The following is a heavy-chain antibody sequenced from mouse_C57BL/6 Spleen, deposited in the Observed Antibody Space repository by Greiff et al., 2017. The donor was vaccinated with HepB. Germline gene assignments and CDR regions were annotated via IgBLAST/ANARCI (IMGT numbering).Heavy chain of an antibody. V-gene: IGHV1-26*01. D-gene: IGHD2-1*01. CDR2: INPNNGGT. CDR1: GYTFTDYY. J-gene: IGHJ2*01. Sequence: EVQLQQSGPELVKPGASVKISCKASGYTFTDYYMNWVKQSHGKSLEWIGDINPNNGGTSYNQKFKGKATLTVDKSSSTAYMELRSLTSEDSAVYYCARFRGNTGDYWGQGTTLTVSS. CDR3: ARFRGNTGDY.